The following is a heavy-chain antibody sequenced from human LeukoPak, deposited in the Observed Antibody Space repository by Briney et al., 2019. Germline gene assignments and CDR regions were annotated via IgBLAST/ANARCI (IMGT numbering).Heavy chain of an antibody. CDR3: ARAKLDDCGGVCDQYFQH. CDR1: GYTFTGYY. CDR2: IDPNSGGT. Sequence: ASVKVSCKASGYTFTGYYMHWVRQAPGQGLEWMGWIDPNSGGTNFAQKFQGRVTLTRDTSINTAYMELSSLRSDDTAVYYCARAKLDDCGGVCDQYFQHWGQGTLVTVSS. D-gene: IGHD2-21*02. V-gene: IGHV1-2*02. J-gene: IGHJ1*01.